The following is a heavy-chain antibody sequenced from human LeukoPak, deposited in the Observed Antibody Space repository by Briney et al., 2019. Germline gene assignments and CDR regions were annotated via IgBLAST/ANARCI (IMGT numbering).Heavy chain of an antibody. Sequence: SDTLSLTCAVSGYSITSSSWWGWIRQPPVKGLEWIGYIYHSGTTYYNPSLQSRVTMSVDTSKNQFSLKLSSVTAVDTAVYYCARKENVYYYFDYWGQGTLVTVSS. CDR3: ARKENVYYYFDY. CDR2: IYHSGTT. CDR1: GYSITSSSW. V-gene: IGHV4-28*01. D-gene: IGHD3-10*01. J-gene: IGHJ4*02.